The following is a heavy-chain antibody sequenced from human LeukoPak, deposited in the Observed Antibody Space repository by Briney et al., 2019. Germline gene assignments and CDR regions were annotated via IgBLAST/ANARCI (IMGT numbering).Heavy chain of an antibody. CDR1: GGSISSYY. V-gene: IGHV4-59*01. J-gene: IGHJ3*02. Sequence: SETLSLTCTVSGGSISSYYWSWIRQPPGKGLEWIGYIYYSGSTNYNPSLKSRVTISVDTSKNQFSLKLSSVTAADTAVYYCARGLITVTTWGAFDIWGQGTMVTVSS. D-gene: IGHD4-17*01. CDR2: IYYSGST. CDR3: ARGLITVTTWGAFDI.